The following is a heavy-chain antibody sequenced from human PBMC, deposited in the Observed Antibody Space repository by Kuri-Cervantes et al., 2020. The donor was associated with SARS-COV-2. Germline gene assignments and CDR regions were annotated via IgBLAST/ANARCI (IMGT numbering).Heavy chain of an antibody. CDR3: ARDRGRGSPRKYFDY. J-gene: IGHJ4*02. V-gene: IGHV4-34*01. CDR1: GGSFSGYY. D-gene: IGHD1-14*01. CDR2: INHSGST. Sequence: PETLSLTCAVYGGSFSGYYWSWIRQPPGKGLEWIGEINHSGSTNYNPSLKSRVTISVDTSKNQFSLKLSSVTAADTAVYYCARDRGRGSPRKYFDYWGQGTLVTVSS.